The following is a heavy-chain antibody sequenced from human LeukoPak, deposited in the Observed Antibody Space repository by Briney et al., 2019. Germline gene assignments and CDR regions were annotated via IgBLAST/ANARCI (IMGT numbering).Heavy chain of an antibody. D-gene: IGHD6-13*01. J-gene: IGHJ6*03. CDR2: IKADGGEK. V-gene: IGHV3-7*01. CDR1: GFTFSTYW. CDR3: ARELEQLVHYYHYYMDV. Sequence: QPGGSLRLSCAASGFTFSTYWMNWFRQTPGKGLEWVAKIKADGGEKDHVASVKGRFTISRDNAKNSLYLQMNSLRAEDTAVYYCARELEQLVHYYHYYMDVWGKGTTVTVSS.